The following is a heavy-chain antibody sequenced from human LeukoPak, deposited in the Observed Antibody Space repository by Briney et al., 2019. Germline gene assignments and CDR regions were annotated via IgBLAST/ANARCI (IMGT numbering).Heavy chain of an antibody. CDR1: GGSISSYY. D-gene: IGHD2-15*01. CDR3: ARELRYCSGDDCYSGDY. J-gene: IGHJ4*02. V-gene: IGHV4-59*12. Sequence: PSETLSLTCTVSGGSISSYYWSWIRQPPGKGLEWIGYIYYSGSTNYNPSLKSRVTISVDTSKNQFSLKLSSVTAADTAIYYCARELRYCSGDDCYSGDYWGQGTLVTVSS. CDR2: IYYSGST.